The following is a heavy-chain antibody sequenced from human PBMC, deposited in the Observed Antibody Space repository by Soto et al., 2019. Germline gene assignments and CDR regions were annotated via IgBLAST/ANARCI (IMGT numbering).Heavy chain of an antibody. CDR1: GGSISSYY. CDR3: ARILRGVTSYYYYYMDV. J-gene: IGHJ6*03. V-gene: IGHV4-59*08. D-gene: IGHD3-10*01. CDR2: IYYSGST. Sequence: SETLSLTCTVSGGSISSYYWSWIRQPPGKELEWIGYIYYSGSTNYNPSLKSRVTISVDTSKNQFSLKLSSVTAADTAVYYCARILRGVTSYYYYYMDVWGKGTTVTVSS.